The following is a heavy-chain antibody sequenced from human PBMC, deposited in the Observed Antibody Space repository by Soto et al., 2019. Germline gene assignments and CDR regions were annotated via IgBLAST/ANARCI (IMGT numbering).Heavy chain of an antibody. Sequence: QVQLVQSGAEVKKPGSSVKVSCKASGGTFSSYAINWVRQAPGQGLEWMGGIIPIFATADYAQKFQGRVTNTEDEAASTGYRELSSVRSEVRAVYYCAQCRLVVNSCDGMDVWGQGATVTVSS. J-gene: IGHJ6*02. CDR1: GGTFSSYA. V-gene: IGHV1-69*12. CDR3: AQCRLVVNSCDGMDV. D-gene: IGHD2-21*01. CDR2: IIPIFATA.